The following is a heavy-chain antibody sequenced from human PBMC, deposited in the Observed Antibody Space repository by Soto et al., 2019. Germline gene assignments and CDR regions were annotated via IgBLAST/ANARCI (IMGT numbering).Heavy chain of an antibody. J-gene: IGHJ6*02. V-gene: IGHV1-69*13. Sequence: GASVKVSCKAAGGTFSSYAISWVRQAPGQGLEWMGGIIPIFGTANYAQKFQGRVTITADESKSTAYMELSSLRSEDTAVYYCARYSNYDRGIYYYYGMDVWGQGTTVTVSS. D-gene: IGHD4-4*01. CDR3: ARYSNYDRGIYYYYGMDV. CDR1: GGTFSSYA. CDR2: IIPIFGTA.